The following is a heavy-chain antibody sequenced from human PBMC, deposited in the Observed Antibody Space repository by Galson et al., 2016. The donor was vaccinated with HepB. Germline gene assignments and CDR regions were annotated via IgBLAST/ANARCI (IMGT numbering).Heavy chain of an antibody. V-gene: IGHV3-33*01. CDR3: AREMQVAAAAAFDL. Sequence: SLRLSCAASEFTFSTYGMHWVRQAPGKGLEWVALIWHDGSNKYYADSVKGRFTISRANPKNTLNLQMNSLKVEDTAVYYCAREMQVAAAAAFDLWGRGTLVTVSS. J-gene: IGHJ5*02. CDR2: IWHDGSNK. D-gene: IGHD6-13*01. CDR1: EFTFSTYG.